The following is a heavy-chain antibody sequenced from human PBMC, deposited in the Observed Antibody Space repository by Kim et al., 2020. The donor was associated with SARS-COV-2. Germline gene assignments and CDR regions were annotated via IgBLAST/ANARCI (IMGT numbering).Heavy chain of an antibody. J-gene: IGHJ6*02. CDR2: ISSSGSTI. Sequence: GGSLRLSCAASGFTFSDYYMSWIRQAPGKGLEWVSYISSSGSTIYYADSVKGRFTISRDNAKNSLYLQMNSLRAEDTAVYYCARDDRLWFGELRGYYYGMDVWGQGTTVTVSS. V-gene: IGHV3-11*01. CDR1: GFTFSDYY. CDR3: ARDDRLWFGELRGYYYGMDV. D-gene: IGHD3-10*01.